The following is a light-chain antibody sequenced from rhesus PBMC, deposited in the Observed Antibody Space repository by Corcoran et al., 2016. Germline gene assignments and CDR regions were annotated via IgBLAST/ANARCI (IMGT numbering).Light chain of an antibody. Sequence: DIQMTQSPSSLSASVGDRVTITCRASQGINNYLSWYQQRPGRAPQPLIYYASSLETGVPSRFSGSGAGTADNLIISSLQPEDVATYYCQQYYDSPYSFGQGTKVEIK. V-gene: IGKV1-66*01. CDR2: YAS. CDR1: QGINNY. J-gene: IGKJ2*01. CDR3: QQYYDSPYS.